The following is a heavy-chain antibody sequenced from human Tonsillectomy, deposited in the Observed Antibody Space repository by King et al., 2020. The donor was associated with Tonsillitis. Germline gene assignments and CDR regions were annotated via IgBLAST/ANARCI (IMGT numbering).Heavy chain of an antibody. V-gene: IGHV4-61*01. CDR1: GGAVSSGSYY. CDR3: ARSPGIAESDY. CDR2: ISSSGRT. J-gene: IGHJ4*02. Sequence: QLQESGPGLVKPSETLSLTCTVSGGAVSSGSYYWSWIRQPPGKGLEWIGYISSSGRTNYNPPLKSRVTISVDASKNQFSLKLRSVTAADPAVYYCARSPGIAESDYWGQGTLVTVSS. D-gene: IGHD6-13*01.